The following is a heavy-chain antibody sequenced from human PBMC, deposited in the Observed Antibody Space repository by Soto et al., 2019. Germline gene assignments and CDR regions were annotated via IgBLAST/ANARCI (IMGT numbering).Heavy chain of an antibody. D-gene: IGHD6-6*01. Sequence: QVQLQESGPGLVKPSETLSLTCTVSGGSISSYYWSWIRQPPGKGLEWIGYIYYSGSTNYNPSLKSRVTISVDTSKNQFSLKLSSVTAADMAVYYCARAPSSIAARSWFDPWGQGTLVTVSS. CDR2: IYYSGST. CDR3: ARAPSSIAARSWFDP. J-gene: IGHJ5*02. V-gene: IGHV4-59*01. CDR1: GGSISSYY.